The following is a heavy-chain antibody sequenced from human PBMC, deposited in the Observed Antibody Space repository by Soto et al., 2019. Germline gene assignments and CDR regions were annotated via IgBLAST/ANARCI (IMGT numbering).Heavy chain of an antibody. CDR3: ARDRRRWELNSYYYYGMDV. Sequence: SETLSLTCSVSGGSIRGYFWSWIRQSPGKGLEWIGYIYYTGSTRYNPSLKSRVTLSVDSSNNQLFLEVTSVTAADTAVYYCARDRRRWELNSYYYYGMDVWGQGTTVTVSS. D-gene: IGHD1-26*01. V-gene: IGHV4-59*01. J-gene: IGHJ6*02. CDR1: GGSIRGYF. CDR2: IYYTGST.